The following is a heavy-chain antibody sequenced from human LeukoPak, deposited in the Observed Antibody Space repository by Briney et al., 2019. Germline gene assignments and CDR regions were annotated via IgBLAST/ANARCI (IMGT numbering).Heavy chain of an antibody. CDR2: MNPNSGNT. CDR3: ARGGAVTTFYYYYMDV. Sequence: ASVKVSCKASGYTFTSDDITWVRQATGQGLEWMGWMNPNSGNTGYPQKFQGRLTITRNISISTIYMELSSLTSEDTAVYYCARGGAVTTFYYYYMDVWGKGTTVTVSS. CDR1: GYTFTSDD. J-gene: IGHJ6*03. D-gene: IGHD4-17*01. V-gene: IGHV1-8*03.